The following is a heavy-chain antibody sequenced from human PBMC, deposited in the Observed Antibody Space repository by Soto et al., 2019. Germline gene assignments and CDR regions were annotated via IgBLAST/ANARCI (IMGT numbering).Heavy chain of an antibody. CDR1: GYSFSNYW. Sequence: GESLKISCKGSGYSFSNYWIGWVRQMPGKGLEWMGIIYPGDSDTRDSPSFQGQVTISAAKSISTAYLQWSSLKASDTAMYYCARSGQFWSQNDYWGQGTLVTVSS. CDR2: IYPGDSDT. J-gene: IGHJ4*02. D-gene: IGHD3-3*01. CDR3: ARSGQFWSQNDY. V-gene: IGHV5-51*01.